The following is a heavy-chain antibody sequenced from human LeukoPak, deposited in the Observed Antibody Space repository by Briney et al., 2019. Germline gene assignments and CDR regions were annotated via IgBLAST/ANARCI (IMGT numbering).Heavy chain of an antibody. CDR1: GFTFSDYY. CDR2: ISSSGSTI. J-gene: IGHJ4*02. Sequence: GSLRLSCAASGFTFSDYYMSWIRQAPGKGLEWISYISSSGSTIYYADSVKGRFTISRDNSKNTLYLQMNSLRAEDTAVYYCAKQGIVVVPSFDYWGQGTLVTVSS. D-gene: IGHD3-22*01. V-gene: IGHV3-11*01. CDR3: AKQGIVVVPSFDY.